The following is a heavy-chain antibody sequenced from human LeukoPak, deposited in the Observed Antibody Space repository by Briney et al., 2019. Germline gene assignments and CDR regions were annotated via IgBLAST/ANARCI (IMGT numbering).Heavy chain of an antibody. CDR2: ISNSGSTI. D-gene: IGHD2-2*01. CDR1: GFTFSDYY. Sequence: GGPLRLSCAASGFTFSDYYMSWIRQAPGKGLEWVSYISNSGSTIYYADSVKGRFTISRDNAKNSLYLQMNSLRAEDTAVYYCAKGLPATLLDYWGQGTLVTVSS. V-gene: IGHV3-11*01. CDR3: AKGLPATLLDY. J-gene: IGHJ4*02.